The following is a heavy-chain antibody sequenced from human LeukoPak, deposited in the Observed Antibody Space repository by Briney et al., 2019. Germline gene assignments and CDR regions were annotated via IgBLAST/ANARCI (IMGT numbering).Heavy chain of an antibody. V-gene: IGHV3-9*01. D-gene: IGHD2-15*01. CDR3: AKGPGDCSGGSCYIGYWYFDL. CDR2: ISWNSGSI. J-gene: IGHJ2*01. CDR1: GFTFDDYA. Sequence: PGRSLRLSCAASGFTFDDYAMHWVRQAPGKGLEWVSGISWNSGSIGYADSVKGRFTISRDNAKNSLYLQMNSLRAEDTALYYCAKGPGDCSGGSCYIGYWYFDLWGRGTLVTVSS.